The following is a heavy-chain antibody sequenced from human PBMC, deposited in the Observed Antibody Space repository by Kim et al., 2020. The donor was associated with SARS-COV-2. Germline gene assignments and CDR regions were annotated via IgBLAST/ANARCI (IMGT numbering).Heavy chain of an antibody. J-gene: IGHJ6*02. CDR3: ARDRLPAAGKLSYYYYVMDV. CDR1: GYTFTAYY. V-gene: IGHV1-2*02. D-gene: IGHD6-13*01. CDR2: INTNSGAT. Sequence: ASVKVSCKTSGYTFTAYYIHWVRQAPGQGLQWMGWINTNSGATNYAQKFQGSVSMTRDTSINTAYMELSGLTSDDTAVYYCARDRLPAAGKLSYYYYVMDVWGQGTTVIVSS.